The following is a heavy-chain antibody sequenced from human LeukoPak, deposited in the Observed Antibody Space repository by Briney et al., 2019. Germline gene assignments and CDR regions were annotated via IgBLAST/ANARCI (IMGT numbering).Heavy chain of an antibody. CDR1: GDSITSGSYY. Sequence: KSSETLSLTCTVSGDSITSGSYYWAWIRQPPGRGLEWIGSIYYSGNTYYNPSLKSRVTISVDTSKNQFSLKLSSVTAADTAVYYCARYYGSWEAFDIWGQGTMVTVSS. J-gene: IGHJ3*02. D-gene: IGHD6-13*01. V-gene: IGHV4-39*07. CDR2: IYYSGNT. CDR3: ARYYGSWEAFDI.